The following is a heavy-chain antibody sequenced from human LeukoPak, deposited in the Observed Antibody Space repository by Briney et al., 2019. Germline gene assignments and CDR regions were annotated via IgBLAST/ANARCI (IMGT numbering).Heavy chain of an antibody. CDR2: ISGSGGST. CDR1: GFTCSSYA. Sequence: GGSLRLSGAASGFTCSSYAMSWVRQGPGKGLECVSAISGSGGSTYYADSVKGRFTISRDNSKNTLYLQMNSLRAEDTAVYYCAKEAIQLWASVDYWGQGTLVTVSS. J-gene: IGHJ4*02. V-gene: IGHV3-23*01. CDR3: AKEAIQLWASVDY. D-gene: IGHD5-18*01.